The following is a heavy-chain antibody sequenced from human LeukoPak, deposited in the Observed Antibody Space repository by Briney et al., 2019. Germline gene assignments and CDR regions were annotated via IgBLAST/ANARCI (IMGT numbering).Heavy chain of an antibody. D-gene: IGHD2-21*02. CDR1: GGSVNGYY. V-gene: IGHV4-59*02. Sequence: SETLSLTCAVSGGSVNGYYWSWIRRTPGMGLEWIGYIYSSGDINYNPSLTSRLTMSVDTSNNQVSLKLSSVTAADTAVYFCARQPPNTASFDYWGQGTLVTVSS. J-gene: IGHJ4*02. CDR3: ARQPPNTASFDY. CDR2: IYSSGDI.